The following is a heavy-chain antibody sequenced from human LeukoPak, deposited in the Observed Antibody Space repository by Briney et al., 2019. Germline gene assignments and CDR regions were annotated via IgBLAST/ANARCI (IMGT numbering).Heavy chain of an antibody. CDR1: GFTFSSYS. Sequence: PGRSLRLSCAASGFTFSSYSMNWVRQAPGKGLEWVSSISSSSSYIYYADSVKGRFTISRDNAKNSLYLQMNSLRAEDTAVYYCARALLVDTAMVSWGQGTLVTVSS. J-gene: IGHJ5*02. D-gene: IGHD5-18*01. CDR2: ISSSSSYI. CDR3: ARALLVDTAMVS. V-gene: IGHV3-21*01.